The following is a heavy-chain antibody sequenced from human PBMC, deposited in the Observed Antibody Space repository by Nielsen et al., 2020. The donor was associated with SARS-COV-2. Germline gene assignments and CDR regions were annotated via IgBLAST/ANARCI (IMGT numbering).Heavy chain of an antibody. CDR1: GGSISSYY. Sequence: SETLSLTCTVSGGSISSYYWSWIRQPPGKGLEWIGYIYYSGSTNYNPSLKSRVTISVDTSKNQFSLKLSSVTAAGTAVYYCARDSMATADYYYYGMDVWGQGTTVTVSS. CDR2: IYYSGST. CDR3: ARDSMATADYYYYGMDV. J-gene: IGHJ6*02. D-gene: IGHD5-24*01. V-gene: IGHV4-59*01.